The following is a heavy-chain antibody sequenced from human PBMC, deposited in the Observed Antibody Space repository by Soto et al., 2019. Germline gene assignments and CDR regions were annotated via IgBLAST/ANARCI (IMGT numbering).Heavy chain of an antibody. CDR3: AKVPPYYDFWSGYYMSFDY. J-gene: IGHJ4*02. V-gene: IGHV3-23*01. Sequence: GGSLRLSCAASGFTFSSYAMSWVRQAPGKGLEWVSAISGSGGSTYYADSVKGRFTISRDNSKNTLYLQMNSLRAEDTAVYYCAKVPPYYDFWSGYYMSFDYWGQGTLVTVSS. D-gene: IGHD3-3*01. CDR2: ISGSGGST. CDR1: GFTFSSYA.